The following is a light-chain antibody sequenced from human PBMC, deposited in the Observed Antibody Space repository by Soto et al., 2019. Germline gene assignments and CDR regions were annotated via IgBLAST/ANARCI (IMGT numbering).Light chain of an antibody. V-gene: IGLV2-14*01. J-gene: IGLJ3*02. Sequence: QSVLTQPASVSGSPGQSITISCTGTSSDVGGYNYVSWYQQHPGKAPKLMIYDVSNRPSGVSNRFSGSKSGNTASLTISGLPGEDEADYYCSSYTSSSTLVFGGGTKLTVL. CDR1: SSDVGGYNY. CDR3: SSYTSSSTLV. CDR2: DVS.